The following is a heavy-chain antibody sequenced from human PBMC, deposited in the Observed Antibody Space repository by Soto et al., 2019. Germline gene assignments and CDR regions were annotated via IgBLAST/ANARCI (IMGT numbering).Heavy chain of an antibody. Sequence: QITLKESGPTLVRPAQTLTLTCGFSGFSLSSYGMGVAWIRQPPGKALEWLALIYWDDDKRYSPSLKDRLAISKDTSSNQVVLTITNMDHGDTATYFCAHAGDYDLLTLDHWGPGTLVTVSS. CDR3: AHAGDYDLLTLDH. CDR1: GFSLSSYGMG. J-gene: IGHJ4*02. CDR2: IYWDDDK. D-gene: IGHD4-17*01. V-gene: IGHV2-5*02.